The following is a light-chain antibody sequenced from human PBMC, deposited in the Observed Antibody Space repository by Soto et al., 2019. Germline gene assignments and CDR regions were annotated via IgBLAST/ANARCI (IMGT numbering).Light chain of an antibody. CDR1: ESVTNY. CDR2: GAS. V-gene: IGKV3-20*01. Sequence: VYTLSPPTLSLSTGERGTLSCRASESVTNYLAWYQLKPGQAPRLLIYGASNRATGIPDRFSGSGSGTDFTLTISRLEPEDFAVYYCQQYGSSGTFGQGTKVDIK. CDR3: QQYGSSGT. J-gene: IGKJ1*01.